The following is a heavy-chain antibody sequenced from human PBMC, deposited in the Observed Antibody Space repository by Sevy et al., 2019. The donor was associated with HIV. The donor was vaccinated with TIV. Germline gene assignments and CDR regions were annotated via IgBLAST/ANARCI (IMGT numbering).Heavy chain of an antibody. CDR2: IWNDRSNK. V-gene: IGHV3-33*01. D-gene: IGHD3-22*01. CDR1: GFTFSSYG. CDR3: ASLPNNYYDSSGSSGDDAFDI. J-gene: IGHJ3*02. Sequence: GGSLRLTCAASGFTFSSYGMHWVRRAPGKGLEWVAVIWNDRSNKDYADSVKGRFTISRDNSKNTLYLQMNSLRAEDTAVYYCASLPNNYYDSSGSSGDDAFDIWGQGTMVTVSS.